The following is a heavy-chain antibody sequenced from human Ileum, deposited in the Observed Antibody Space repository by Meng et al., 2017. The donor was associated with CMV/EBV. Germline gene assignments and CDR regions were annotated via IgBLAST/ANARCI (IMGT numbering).Heavy chain of an antibody. D-gene: IGHD3-10*01. CDR3: ARINCYGSGSLGRWFDP. J-gene: IGHJ5*02. CDR1: FAACC. V-gene: IGHV5-51*01. CDR2: SYPGDADA. Sequence: FAACCIGWVRPVPSKGLAWMGISYPGDADARSSPSFQSQVTISADKSISTAYLQWSSLKASDTAMYYCARINCYGSGSLGRWFDPWGQGTLVTVSS.